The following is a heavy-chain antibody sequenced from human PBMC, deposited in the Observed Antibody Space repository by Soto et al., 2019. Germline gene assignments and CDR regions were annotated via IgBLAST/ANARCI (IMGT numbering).Heavy chain of an antibody. J-gene: IGHJ4*02. CDR1: GGSISSYY. V-gene: IGHV4-59*01. CDR2: IYYSAST. Sequence: QVQLQESGPGLVKPSETLSLTCTVSGGSISSYYWSWIRQPPGKGLEWIGYIYYSASTNYNPSLMNRVTISVDTSQTPFSLKLSSATAADTAVYYCARSDGRYWGQGTLVTVSS. CDR3: ARSDGRY.